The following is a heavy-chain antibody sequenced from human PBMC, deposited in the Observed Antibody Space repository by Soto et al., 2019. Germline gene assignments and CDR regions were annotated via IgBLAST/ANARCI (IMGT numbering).Heavy chain of an antibody. CDR2: ISYDGSNK. CDR3: AKDQGYSSSWYGYYFDY. J-gene: IGHJ4*02. V-gene: IGHV3-30*18. CDR1: GFTFSSYA. D-gene: IGHD6-13*01. Sequence: GGSLRLSCAASGFTFSSYAMSWVRQAPGKGLEWVAVISYDGSNKYYADSVKGRFTISRDNSKNTLYLQMNSPRAEDTAVYYCAKDQGYSSSWYGYYFDYWGQGTLVTVSS.